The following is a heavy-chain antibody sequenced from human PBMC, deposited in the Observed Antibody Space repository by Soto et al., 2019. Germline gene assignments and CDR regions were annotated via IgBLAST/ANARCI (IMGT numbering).Heavy chain of an antibody. V-gene: IGHV1-69*01. CDR1: GGTFSTYG. CDR2: IIPIFGTT. D-gene: IGHD2-15*01. CDR3: ARDDQGNCSGGSCTYYYGMDV. Sequence: QVQLVQSGAEVKKPGSSVTVSCKASGGTFSTYGIGWVRQAPGQGLEWMGGIIPIFGTTNYAQKIQGRVTLTADESTNQANMERSSLRSEDTAVYYCARDDQGNCSGGSCTYYYGMDVWGKGTTVTLS. J-gene: IGHJ6*04.